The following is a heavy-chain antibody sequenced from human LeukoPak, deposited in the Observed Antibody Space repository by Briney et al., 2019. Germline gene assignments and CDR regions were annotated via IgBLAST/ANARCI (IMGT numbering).Heavy chain of an antibody. D-gene: IGHD6-19*01. V-gene: IGHV3-21*01. CDR2: ISSSSNYI. Sequence: GGSLRLSCAASGFTFSSYSMNWVRQAPGKGLEWASGISSSSNYIYYSDSVKGRFTISRDNAKNSLYLQMNSLRAEDTAVYYCARDQWLALWGQGTLVTVSS. J-gene: IGHJ4*02. CDR3: ARDQWLAL. CDR1: GFTFSSYS.